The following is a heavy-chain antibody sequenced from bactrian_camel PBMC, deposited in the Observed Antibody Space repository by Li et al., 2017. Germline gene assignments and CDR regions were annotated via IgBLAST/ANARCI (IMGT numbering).Heavy chain of an antibody. CDR3: AKETYGLPSD. CDR1: ERNYGHNC. J-gene: IGHJ4*01. D-gene: IGHD5*01. Sequence: HVQLVESGGGSVQAGGSLRLSCVGTERNYGHNCMGWFRQAPGKGLEWVSAINSRGGSAYYADSVKGRFTISRDSAKNTLYLQLNSLKTEDTAMYYCAKETYGLPSDWGQGTQVTVS. V-gene: IGHV3S45*01. CDR2: INSRGGSA.